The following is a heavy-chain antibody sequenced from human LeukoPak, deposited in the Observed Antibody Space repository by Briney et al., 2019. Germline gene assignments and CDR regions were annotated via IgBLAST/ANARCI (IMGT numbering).Heavy chain of an antibody. CDR3: AHYDSSGYHAFDI. J-gene: IGHJ3*02. CDR1: GFTFSSYW. V-gene: IGHV3-74*01. CDR2: INSDGGTT. D-gene: IGHD3-22*01. Sequence: GGTLRLSCAASGFTFSSYWMHWVRQPPGKGLVWVSRINSDGGTTSYADSVKGRFTISRDNAKNTLYLQMNSLRAEDTAVYYCAHYDSSGYHAFDIWGQGTMVTVSS.